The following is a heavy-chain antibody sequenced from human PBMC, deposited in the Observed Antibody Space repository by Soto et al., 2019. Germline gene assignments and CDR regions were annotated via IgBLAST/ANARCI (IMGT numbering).Heavy chain of an antibody. CDR2: LSGSGDTT. CDR1: GFTFSSYG. V-gene: IGHV3-23*01. CDR3: AKGTQFFYYYAMYV. Sequence: ELQLLESGGGLAQPGGSLRLSCAASGFTFSSYGMNWVRQAPGKGLEWVSALSGSGDTTYYADSVRGRFSISTDNSKNTLYLQMSSLRGEDTAVYYCAKGTQFFYYYAMYVWCQGTTVTVSS. J-gene: IGHJ6*02.